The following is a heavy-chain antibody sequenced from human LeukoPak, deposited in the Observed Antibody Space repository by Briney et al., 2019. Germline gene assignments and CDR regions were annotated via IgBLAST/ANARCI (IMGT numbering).Heavy chain of an antibody. Sequence: GGSLRLSCAASGFTFSSYAMSWVRQAPGKGLEWVSAISGSGGSTYYADSVKGRFTISRDNSKNTLYLQMNSLRPEDAAVYYCARERSYGSGSYDYWGQGTLVTVSS. CDR3: ARERSYGSGSYDY. D-gene: IGHD3-10*01. V-gene: IGHV3-23*01. CDR2: ISGSGGST. J-gene: IGHJ4*02. CDR1: GFTFSSYA.